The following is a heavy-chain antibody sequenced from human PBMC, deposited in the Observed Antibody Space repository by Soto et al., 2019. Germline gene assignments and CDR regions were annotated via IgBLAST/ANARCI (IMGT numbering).Heavy chain of an antibody. J-gene: IGHJ6*02. CDR2: ISYDGSNK. D-gene: IGHD6-13*01. CDR3: GKGLDSSSWYSAYCYYGLVV. Sequence: PGGSLRLSCAASGFTFSSYGMHWVRQAPGKGLEWVAVISYDGSNKYYADSVSGRFTISRDNSKNTLYLQMNSLRAECAAVYYCGKGLDSSSWYSAYCYYGLVVWGQGTTVTVSS. CDR1: GFTFSSYG. V-gene: IGHV3-30*18.